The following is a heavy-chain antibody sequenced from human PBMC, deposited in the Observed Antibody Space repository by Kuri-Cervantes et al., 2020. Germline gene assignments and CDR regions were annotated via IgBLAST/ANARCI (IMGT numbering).Heavy chain of an antibody. D-gene: IGHD6-13*01. V-gene: IGHV3-13*01. CDR1: GFTFSSYD. CDR3: AKDRYSSSSPGWFDP. J-gene: IGHJ5*02. CDR2: IDTAGDT. Sequence: ETLSLTCAASGFTFSSYDMHWVRQVTGKGLEWVSGIDTAGDTYYAGSVKGRFTLSRENAKNSLYLQMNSLKAGDTAVYYCAKDRYSSSSPGWFDPWGQGTLVTVSS.